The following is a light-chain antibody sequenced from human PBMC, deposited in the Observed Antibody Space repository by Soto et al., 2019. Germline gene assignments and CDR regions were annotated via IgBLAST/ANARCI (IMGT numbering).Light chain of an antibody. J-gene: IGKJ1*01. Sequence: DIQLTQSPSTLSASVGDSVTITCRTSQTISTWLAWFQHKPGKGPNLLIYAASTLESGVPSRFSGSGSGTEFTLTINSLQPEDFSTYYCQQYQSHPPTFGQGTKVEVK. CDR3: QQYQSHPPT. V-gene: IGKV1-5*01. CDR1: QTISTW. CDR2: AAS.